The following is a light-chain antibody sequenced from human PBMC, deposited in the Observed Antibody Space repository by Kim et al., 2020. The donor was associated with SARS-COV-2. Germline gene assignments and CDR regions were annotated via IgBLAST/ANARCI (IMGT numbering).Light chain of an antibody. V-gene: IGLV1-51*01. CDR2: DNN. J-gene: IGLJ7*01. CDR1: SSNIGNNY. CDR3: ETWDTSLSSVV. Sequence: GQKVTISCSGSSSNIGNNYVSWYQQLPGTAPKLLIYDNNKRPSGIPDRFSGSKSGTSATLDITGLQTGDEADFYCETWDTSLSSVVFGGGTQLTVL.